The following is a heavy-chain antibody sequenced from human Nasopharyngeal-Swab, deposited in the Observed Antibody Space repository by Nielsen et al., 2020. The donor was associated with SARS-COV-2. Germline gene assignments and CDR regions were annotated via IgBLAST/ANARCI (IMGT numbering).Heavy chain of an antibody. V-gene: IGHV3-64*04. CDR2: INDYENRL. CDR1: GFTFSIYA. CDR3: ARDGPKIQLWLPQMCHDY. J-gene: IGHJ4*02. Sequence: GESLKISCSASGFTFSIYAMHWVRQAPGKGLEYVSTINDYENRLYYADSVKGRFAISRDNSKNTLYLQMNSLRAEDTAVYYCARDGPKIQLWLPQMCHDYWSQGTLVTVSS. D-gene: IGHD5-18*01.